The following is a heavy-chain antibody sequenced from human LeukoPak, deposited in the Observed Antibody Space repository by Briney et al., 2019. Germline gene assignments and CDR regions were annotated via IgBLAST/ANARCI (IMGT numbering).Heavy chain of an antibody. CDR3: ARALTYGSGSYYYYMDV. J-gene: IGHJ6*03. CDR2: IKQDGSEK. Sequence: PGGSLRLSCAASGFTFSNYWMNWVRQAPGKGLEWVANIKQDGSEKYYVDSVKGRFTISRDNAKNSLYLQMNSLRAEDTAVYYCARALTYGSGSYYYYMDVWGKGTTVTISS. D-gene: IGHD3-10*01. V-gene: IGHV3-7*01. CDR1: GFTFSNYW.